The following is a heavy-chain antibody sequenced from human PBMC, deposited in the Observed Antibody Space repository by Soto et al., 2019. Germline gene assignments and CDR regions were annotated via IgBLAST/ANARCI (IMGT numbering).Heavy chain of an antibody. Sequence: QVQLVESGGGVVQPGRSLRLSCAASGFTFSSYAMHWVRQAPGRVLEWVAVISYDGSNKYYADSVKGRFTISRDNSKNTLYLQMNSLRAEDTAVYYCARVAYSYGIDYWGQGTLVTVSS. CDR2: ISYDGSNK. V-gene: IGHV3-30-3*01. J-gene: IGHJ4*02. CDR3: ARVAYSYGIDY. CDR1: GFTFSSYA. D-gene: IGHD5-18*01.